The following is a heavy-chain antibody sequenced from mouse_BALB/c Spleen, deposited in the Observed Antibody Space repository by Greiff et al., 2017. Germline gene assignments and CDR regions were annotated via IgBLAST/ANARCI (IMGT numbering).Heavy chain of an antibody. D-gene: IGHD2-10*02. CDR1: GFTFSSYT. CDR2: ISNGGGST. J-gene: IGHJ4*01. V-gene: IGHV5-12-2*01. Sequence: EVNVVESGGGLVQPGGSLKLSCAASGFTFSSYTMSWVRQTPEKRLEWVAYISNGGGSTYYPDTVKGRFTISRDNAKNTLYLQMSSLKSEDTAMYYCARRYGNYGGDYAMDYWGQGTSVTVSS. CDR3: ARRYGNYGGDYAMDY.